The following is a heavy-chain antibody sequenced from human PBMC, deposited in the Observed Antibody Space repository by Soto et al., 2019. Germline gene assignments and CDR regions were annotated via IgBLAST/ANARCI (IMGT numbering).Heavy chain of an antibody. CDR1: CGSFSGYD. CDR3: ARMGSVANRRLDY. V-gene: IGHV4-34*01. CDR2: TNHSGST. D-gene: IGHD3-10*01. Sequence: PSATLSLTCAVYCGSFSGYDVSLIRQPPGKGLEWIGETNHSGSTNYNPSLKSRVTISVDTSKNQFSLKLSSVTAADTAVYYCARMGSVANRRLDYWGQGTLVTVSS. J-gene: IGHJ4*02.